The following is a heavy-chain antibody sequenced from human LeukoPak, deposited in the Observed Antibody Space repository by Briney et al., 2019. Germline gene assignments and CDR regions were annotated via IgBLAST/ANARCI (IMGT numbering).Heavy chain of an antibody. CDR2: INPNSGGT. CDR3: ARVPYDFWSGYFDHYYYYGMDV. Sequence: ASVKVSCKASGYTFTSYYMHWVRQAPGQGLEWMGWINPNSGGTNYAQKFQGRVTMTRDTSISTAYMELSRLRSDDTAVYYCARVPYDFWSGYFDHYYYYGMDVWGQGTTVTVSS. J-gene: IGHJ6*02. D-gene: IGHD3-3*01. V-gene: IGHV1-2*02. CDR1: GYTFTSYY.